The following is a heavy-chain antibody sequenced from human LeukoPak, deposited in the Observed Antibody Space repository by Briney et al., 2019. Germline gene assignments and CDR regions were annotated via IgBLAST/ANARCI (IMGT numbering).Heavy chain of an antibody. CDR1: GFTYSDYY. CDR3: ARILRTTGTIDHYDY. Sequence: AGGSLRLSCAASGFTYSDYYISWIRQAPGKGLEWVSYISSSSSYTNYADSVKGRFTISRDNAKNSLYLHMNSLRAEDTAVYYCARILRTTGTIDHYDYWGQGTLVTVSP. CDR2: ISSSSSYT. D-gene: IGHD1-1*01. V-gene: IGHV3-11*06. J-gene: IGHJ4*02.